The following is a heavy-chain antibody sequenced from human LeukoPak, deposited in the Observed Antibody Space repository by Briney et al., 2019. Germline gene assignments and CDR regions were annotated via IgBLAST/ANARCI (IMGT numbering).Heavy chain of an antibody. CDR3: ARGRRYRFLEWLLWSAFDI. V-gene: IGHV4-39*01. CDR2: IYYSGST. D-gene: IGHD3-3*01. J-gene: IGHJ3*02. CDR1: GGSISSSSYY. Sequence: SETLSLTCTVSGGSISSSSYYWGWIRQPPGKGLEWIGSIYYSGSTYYNPSLKSRVTISVDTSKNQFSLKLSSVTAADTAVYYCARGRRYRFLEWLLWSAFDIWGQGTMVTVSS.